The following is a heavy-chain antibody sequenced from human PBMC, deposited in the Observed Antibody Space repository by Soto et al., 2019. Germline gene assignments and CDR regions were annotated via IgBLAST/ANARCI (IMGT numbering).Heavy chain of an antibody. D-gene: IGHD3-9*01. CDR1: GYTFTSYA. J-gene: IGHJ6*02. Sequence: ASVKVSCKASGYTFTSYAMHWVRQAPGQRLEWMGWINAGNGNTKYSQKFQGSVTITRDTSASTAYMELSSLRSEDTAVYYCASSEYDILTGYYRRYYYYGMDVWGQGTTVTVSS. CDR3: ASSEYDILTGYYRRYYYYGMDV. V-gene: IGHV1-3*01. CDR2: INAGNGNT.